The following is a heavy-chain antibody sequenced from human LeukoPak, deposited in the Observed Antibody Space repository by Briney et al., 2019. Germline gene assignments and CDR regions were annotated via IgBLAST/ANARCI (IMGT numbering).Heavy chain of an antibody. J-gene: IGHJ4*02. CDR2: IYYSGST. Sequence: SETLSLTCTVSGGSISSYYWSWIRQPPGKGLEWIGYIYYSGSTNYNPSLKSRVTISVDTSKNQFSLKLSSVTAADTAVYYCARAPDRTGTLFDYWGQGTLVTVSS. CDR1: GGSISSYY. V-gene: IGHV4-59*12. D-gene: IGHD3/OR15-3a*01. CDR3: ARAPDRTGTLFDY.